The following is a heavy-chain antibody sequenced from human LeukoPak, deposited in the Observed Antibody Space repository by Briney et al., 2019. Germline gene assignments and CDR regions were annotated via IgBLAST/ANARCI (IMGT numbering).Heavy chain of an antibody. CDR2: IIPIFGTA. V-gene: IGHV1-69*13. J-gene: IGHJ6*02. CDR3: ARDLREQQLVPPLDYYYYYGMDV. CDR1: GGTFISYA. Sequence: SVKVSCKASGGTFISYAISWVRQAPGQGLEWMGGIIPIFGTANYAQKFQGRVTITADESTSTAYMELSSLRSEDTAVYYCARDLREQQLVPPLDYYYYYGMDVWGQGTTVTVSS. D-gene: IGHD6-13*01.